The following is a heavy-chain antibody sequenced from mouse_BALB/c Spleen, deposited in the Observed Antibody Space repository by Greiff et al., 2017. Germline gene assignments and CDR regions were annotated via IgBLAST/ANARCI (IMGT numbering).Heavy chain of an antibody. Sequence: QVQLKESGPGLVAPSQSLSITCTVSGFSLTSYGVHWVRQPPGKGLEWLGVIWAGGSTNYNSALMSRLSISKDNSKSQVFLKMNSLQTDDTAMYYCARAITTVVATDAMDYWGQGTSVTVSS. J-gene: IGHJ4*01. CDR3: ARAITTVVATDAMDY. V-gene: IGHV2-9*02. CDR1: GFSLTSYG. D-gene: IGHD1-1*01. CDR2: IWAGGST.